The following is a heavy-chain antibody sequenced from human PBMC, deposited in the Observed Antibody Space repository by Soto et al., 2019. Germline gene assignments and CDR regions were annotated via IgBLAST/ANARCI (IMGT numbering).Heavy chain of an antibody. V-gene: IGHV5-51*01. CDR3: VRRPGCSTTTCYRELDY. D-gene: IGHD2-2*01. CDR2: IYPGDSV. Sequence: ESLKISCKGSGYTFTTYWIGWVRQMPGKGLEWMGVIYPGDSVYSPSFQGQVTLSADKSISTAYLQWRSLQASDTAMYYCVRRPGCSTTTCYRELDYWGQGTLVTVSS. J-gene: IGHJ4*02. CDR1: GYTFTTYW.